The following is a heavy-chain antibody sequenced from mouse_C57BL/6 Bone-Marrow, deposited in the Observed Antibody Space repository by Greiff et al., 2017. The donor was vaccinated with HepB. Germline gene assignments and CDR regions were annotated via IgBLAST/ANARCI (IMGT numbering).Heavy chain of an antibody. J-gene: IGHJ1*03. CDR1: GYTFTSYW. Sequence: QVQLQQPGAELVKPGASVKLSCKASGYTFTSYWMQWVKQRPGQGLEWIGEIDPSDSYTNYNQKFKGKATLTVDTSSSTAYMQLSSLTSEDSAVYYYAREGWAYWYFDVWGTGTTVTVSS. CDR2: IDPSDSYT. CDR3: AREGWAYWYFDV. D-gene: IGHD2-3*01. V-gene: IGHV1-50*01.